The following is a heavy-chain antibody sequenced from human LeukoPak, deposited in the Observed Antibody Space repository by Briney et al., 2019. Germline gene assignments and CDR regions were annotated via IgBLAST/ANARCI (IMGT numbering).Heavy chain of an antibody. CDR2: IIPMFGKA. CDR1: GYTFTGYY. Sequence: PVKVSCKASGYTFTGYYMHWVRQAPGQGLEWMGGIIPMFGKANYAQKFQGRVTITADESTSTAYMELSSLRSDDTAVYYCARGWLAETTVVTPYNYWGQGTLVTVSS. J-gene: IGHJ4*02. D-gene: IGHD4-23*01. CDR3: ARGWLAETTVVTPYNY. V-gene: IGHV1-69*13.